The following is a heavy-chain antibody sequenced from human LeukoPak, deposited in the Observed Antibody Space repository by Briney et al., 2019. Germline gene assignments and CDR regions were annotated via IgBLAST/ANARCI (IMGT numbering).Heavy chain of an antibody. J-gene: IGHJ4*02. CDR1: GYTFTTYW. CDR2: IYPGDSDT. CDR3: ARQFQYSSVKRGFDY. V-gene: IGHV5-51*01. Sequence: GESLKISCKGSGYTFTTYWIGWVRQMPRKGLEWMGIIYPGDSDTIYSPSFQGQVTISADKSISTAYLQWSSLKASDTAMYYCARQFQYSSVKRGFDYWGQGTLVTVSS. D-gene: IGHD4-11*01.